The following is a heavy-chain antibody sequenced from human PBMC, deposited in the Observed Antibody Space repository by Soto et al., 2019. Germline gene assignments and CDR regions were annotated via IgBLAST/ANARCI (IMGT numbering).Heavy chain of an antibody. V-gene: IGHV4-34*01. J-gene: IGHJ6*02. CDR3: ARDYYYDFWSGYPYGMDV. Sequence: SETLSLTCAVYGGSFSGYYWSWIRQPPWKGLEWIGEINHSGSTNYNPSLKSRVTISVDTSKNQFSLKLSSVTAADTAVYYCARDYYYDFWSGYPYGMDVWGQGTTVTVSS. CDR1: GGSFSGYY. CDR2: INHSGST. D-gene: IGHD3-3*01.